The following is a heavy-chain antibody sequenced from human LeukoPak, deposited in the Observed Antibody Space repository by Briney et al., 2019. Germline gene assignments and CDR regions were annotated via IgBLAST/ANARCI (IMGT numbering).Heavy chain of an antibody. Sequence: PSETLSLTCAVYGGSLSGYYWSWIRQPPGKGLEWIGEINHSGSTNYNPSLKSRVTISVDTSRNQFSLKLSSVTAADTAVYYCARSLGYCSGGSCFGWYYYGMDVWGQGTTVTVSS. CDR2: INHSGST. J-gene: IGHJ6*02. CDR3: ARSLGYCSGGSCFGWYYYGMDV. V-gene: IGHV4-34*01. CDR1: GGSLSGYY. D-gene: IGHD2-15*01.